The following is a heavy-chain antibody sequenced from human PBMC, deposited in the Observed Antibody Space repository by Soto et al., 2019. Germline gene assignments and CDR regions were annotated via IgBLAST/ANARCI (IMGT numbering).Heavy chain of an antibody. V-gene: IGHV1-46*01. J-gene: IGHJ6*02. Sequence: ASVKVSCKASGYTFTSYYMHWVRQAPGQGLEWMGIINPSGGSTSYAQKFQGRVTMTRDTSTSTVYMELSSLRSEDTAVYYCARVNYDSSGYYYGNYGMDVWGQGTTVTVSS. CDR3: ARVNYDSSGYYYGNYGMDV. D-gene: IGHD3-22*01. CDR1: GYTFTSYY. CDR2: INPSGGST.